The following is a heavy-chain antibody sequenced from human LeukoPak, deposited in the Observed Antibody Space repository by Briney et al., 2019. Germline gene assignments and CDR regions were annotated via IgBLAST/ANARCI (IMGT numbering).Heavy chain of an antibody. D-gene: IGHD1-26*01. Sequence: ASVKVSCKASGGTFSSYAISWVRQAPGQGLEWMGGIIPIFGTANYAQKFQGRVTITADESTSTAYMELSSLRSEDTAVYYCARGGGSQGAIPPFDPWGQGTLVTVSS. CDR3: ARGGGSQGAIPPFDP. CDR2: IIPIFGTA. CDR1: GGTFSSYA. V-gene: IGHV1-69*13. J-gene: IGHJ5*02.